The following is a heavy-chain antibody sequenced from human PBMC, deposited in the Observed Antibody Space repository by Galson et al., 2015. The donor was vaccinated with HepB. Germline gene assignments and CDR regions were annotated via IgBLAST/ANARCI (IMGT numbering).Heavy chain of an antibody. V-gene: IGHV1-69*01. CDR1: GGTFSTYT. J-gene: IGHJ4*02. Sequence: QSGAEVKKPGESLKISFTASGGTFSTYTISWVRQAPGQGLEWMGGITPIFGTANYAPKFQGRVTITADESTRTAYLELRSLRSEDTAVYYCAREGRAAPTNPVYYWGQRTLVSVYS. CDR3: AREGRAAPTNPVYY. D-gene: IGHD6-13*01. CDR2: ITPIFGTA.